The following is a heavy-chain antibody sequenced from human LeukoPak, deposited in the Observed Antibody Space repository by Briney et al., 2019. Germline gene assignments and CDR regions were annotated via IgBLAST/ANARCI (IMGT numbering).Heavy chain of an antibody. J-gene: IGHJ4*02. CDR2: INQNGVEM. CDR1: GFTFSNYW. CDR3: ARDFGSAAAIYEY. V-gene: IGHV3-7*01. D-gene: IGHD6-13*01. Sequence: GGSLRLSCAASGFTFSNYWMSWVRQAPGKGLEWVANINQNGVEMYYVESVKGRFTISRDSGRNSLFLQMNSLRAEDTAVYYCARDFGSAAAIYEYWGQGTLVTVSS.